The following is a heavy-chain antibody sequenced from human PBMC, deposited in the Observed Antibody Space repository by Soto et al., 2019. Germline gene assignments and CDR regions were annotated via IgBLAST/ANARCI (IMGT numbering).Heavy chain of an antibody. Sequence: GGSLRLSCGASGFTFSDNAMTLVRQAPGKGLEWVSSISDDGDSTYYADSVKGRFTISRDNSKNTLFLQMSSLGAEDTAVYYCAKDMGWLRSPVSGMDVWGQGTTVTVSS. CDR1: GFTFSDNA. J-gene: IGHJ6*02. CDR3: AKDMGWLRSPVSGMDV. CDR2: ISDDGDST. V-gene: IGHV3-23*01. D-gene: IGHD5-12*01.